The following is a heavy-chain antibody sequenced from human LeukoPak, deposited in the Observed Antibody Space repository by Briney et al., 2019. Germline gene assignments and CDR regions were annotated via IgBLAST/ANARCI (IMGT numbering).Heavy chain of an antibody. D-gene: IGHD3-22*01. CDR3: ARIKYYYDSSGYYWNFDY. J-gene: IGHJ4*02. CDR1: GGSISSGSYY. Sequence: PSETLSLTCTVSGGSISSGSYYWSWIRQPPGKGLEWIGYIHFIGATYYNPSLKRRVTITVDTSKTQFSLKLSSVTAADTAVYYCARIKYYYDSSGYYWNFDYWGQGTLVTVSS. V-gene: IGHV4-61*01. CDR2: IHFIGAT.